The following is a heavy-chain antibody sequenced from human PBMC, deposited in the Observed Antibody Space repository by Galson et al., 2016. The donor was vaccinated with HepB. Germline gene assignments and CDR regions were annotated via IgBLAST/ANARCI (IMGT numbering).Heavy chain of an antibody. Sequence: FAISGDSVSSYSGAWDWLRQSPSRGLEWLGRIYYRSRWYNDYAGSVKGRITIEADTSKNLFSLQLTSVTVADTAVYYCARDRGSGRHFFDSWGQGTLVSVSS. V-gene: IGHV6-1*01. CDR2: IYYRSRWYN. CDR3: ARDRGSGRHFFDS. D-gene: IGHD3-10*01. CDR1: GDSVSSYSGA. J-gene: IGHJ4*02.